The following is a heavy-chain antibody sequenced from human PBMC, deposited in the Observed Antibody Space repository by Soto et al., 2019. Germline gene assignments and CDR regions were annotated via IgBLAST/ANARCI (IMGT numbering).Heavy chain of an antibody. V-gene: IGHV4-59*08. Sequence: SETLCLPCPFSGVSIRAYYWHWLRTSPGKGLEWIGYIYRTGSTHYNPSLNSRAAISLDTSRNRFSLKLNSVTAADTAVYFCARQIGDDPFDIWGQGTMVT. J-gene: IGHJ3*02. CDR3: ARQIGDDPFDI. CDR2: IYRTGST. D-gene: IGHD3-3*01. CDR1: GVSIRAYY.